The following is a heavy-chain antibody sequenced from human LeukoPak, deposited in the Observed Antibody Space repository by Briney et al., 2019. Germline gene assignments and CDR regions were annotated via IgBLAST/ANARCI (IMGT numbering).Heavy chain of an antibody. J-gene: IGHJ6*02. V-gene: IGHV4-34*01. Sequence: SETLSLTCAVYGGSFSGYYWSWIRQPPGKGLEGIGEINHSGSTNYNPSLKSRVTISVDTSKNQFSLKLSSVTASDTAVYYCARLRDLLYGDYYYYGMDVWGQGTTVTVSS. D-gene: IGHD4-17*01. CDR3: ARLRDLLYGDYYYYGMDV. CDR1: GGSFSGYY. CDR2: INHSGST.